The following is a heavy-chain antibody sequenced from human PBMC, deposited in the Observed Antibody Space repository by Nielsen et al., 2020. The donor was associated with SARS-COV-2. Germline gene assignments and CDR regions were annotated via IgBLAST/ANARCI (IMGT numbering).Heavy chain of an antibody. CDR1: GFTFSSYG. D-gene: IGHD3-10*01. Sequence: GESLKISCAASGFTFSSYGMHWVRQAPGKGLEWVAVISYDGGNKYYADSVKGRFTISRDNSKNTLYLQMNSLKAEDTAVYYCARQRDEIWFGEFDWGQGTLVTVSS. V-gene: IGHV3-30*03. J-gene: IGHJ4*02. CDR3: ARQRDEIWFGEFD. CDR2: ISYDGGNK.